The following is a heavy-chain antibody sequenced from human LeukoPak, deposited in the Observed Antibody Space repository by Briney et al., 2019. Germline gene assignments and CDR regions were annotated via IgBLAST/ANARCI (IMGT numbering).Heavy chain of an antibody. J-gene: IGHJ4*02. D-gene: IGHD3-22*01. Sequence: ASVKVSCKASGYTFTKYYIHWVRQVLGQGFEWMGIINSSGGSTSYAQKFQGRVTMTTDTSSNTVHMELSNLRSEDTALYYCARPRTTSYESSASFAYWGQGTLVSVSS. CDR2: INSSGGST. V-gene: IGHV1-46*01. CDR1: GYTFTKYY. CDR3: ARPRTTSYESSASFAY.